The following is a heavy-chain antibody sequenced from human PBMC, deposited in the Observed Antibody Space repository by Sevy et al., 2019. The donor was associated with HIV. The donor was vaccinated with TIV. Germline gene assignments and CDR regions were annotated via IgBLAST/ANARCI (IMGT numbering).Heavy chain of an antibody. Sequence: GGSLRLSCTASGFIFSTYAMTWVRQAPGKGLEWVSAISGSGGSTYYADSLKGRFTIFRDNSKNTLYLQTNNLRAEDTAVYYCAKGDSTFYGLDVWGQGTTVTVSS. D-gene: IGHD6-13*01. CDR3: AKGDSTFYGLDV. J-gene: IGHJ6*02. CDR2: ISGSGGST. V-gene: IGHV3-23*01. CDR1: GFIFSTYA.